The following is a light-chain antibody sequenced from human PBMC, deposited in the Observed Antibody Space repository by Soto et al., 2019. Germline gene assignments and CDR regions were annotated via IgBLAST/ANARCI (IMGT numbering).Light chain of an antibody. CDR2: AAS. V-gene: IGKV1-17*01. J-gene: IGKJ1*01. Sequence: DIQMTQSPSSLSASVGDRVTITCRASQGIRDALGWYQQKPGKAPKPLIYAASSLQSVVPSRFSGSGSGTEFTLTISSLQPEDCATYYCLQHNSYPQTFGQGPKVEIK. CDR1: QGIRDA. CDR3: LQHNSYPQT.